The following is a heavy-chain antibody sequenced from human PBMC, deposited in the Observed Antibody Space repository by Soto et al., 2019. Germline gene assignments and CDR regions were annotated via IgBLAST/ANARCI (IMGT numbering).Heavy chain of an antibody. CDR1: GGTFSIYA. CDR2: IIPIFGTA. CDR3: ARDGRAFTIFGVTWLDP. V-gene: IGHV1-69*06. D-gene: IGHD3-3*01. J-gene: IGHJ5*02. Sequence: VKVSFKASGGTFSIYAISWVRQAPGQGLEWMGGIIPIFGTANYAQKFQGRVTITADKSTSTAYMELSSLRSEDTAVYYCARDGRAFTIFGVTWLDPWGPGTLATV.